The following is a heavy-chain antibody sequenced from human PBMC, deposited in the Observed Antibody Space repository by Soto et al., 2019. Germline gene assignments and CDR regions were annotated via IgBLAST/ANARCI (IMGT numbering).Heavy chain of an antibody. J-gene: IGHJ4*02. D-gene: IGHD6-13*01. CDR1: GFTFSSYA. CDR3: ARGGRIAAAGTDY. CDR2: ISSNGGST. Sequence: GSLRLSCAASGFTFSSYAMHWVRQAPGKGLEYVSAISSNGGSTYYADSVKGRFTISRDNSKNTLYLQMGSLRAEDMAVYYCARGGRIAAAGTDYWGQRTLVTVSS. V-gene: IGHV3-64*02.